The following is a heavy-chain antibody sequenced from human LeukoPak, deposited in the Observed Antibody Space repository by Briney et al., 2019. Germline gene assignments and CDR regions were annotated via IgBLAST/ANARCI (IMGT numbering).Heavy chain of an antibody. D-gene: IGHD1-20*01. J-gene: IGHJ4*02. V-gene: IGHV3-33*01. CDR1: GFTFSSYG. Sequence: GGSLRLSCAASGFTFSSYGMHWVRQAPGKGLEWVAVIWYDGSNKYYADSVKGRFTISRDNAKNSLYLQMSSLRGEDTAVYFCARDPYNWNDVIYWGQGTLVTVSS. CDR3: ARDPYNWNDVIY. CDR2: IWYDGSNK.